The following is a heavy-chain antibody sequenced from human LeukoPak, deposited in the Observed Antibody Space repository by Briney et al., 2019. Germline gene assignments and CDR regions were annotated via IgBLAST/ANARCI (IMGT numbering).Heavy chain of an antibody. V-gene: IGHV1-2*02. CDR2: INPNSGGT. J-gene: IGHJ3*02. CDR1: GYTFTGYY. Sequence: ASVKVSCKASGYTFTGYYMHWVRQAPGQGLEWMGWINPNSGGTNYAQKFQGRVTMTRDTSISTAYMELSRLRSDDTAVYYCARDPDYYDSNDAFDIWGQGTMVTVSS. D-gene: IGHD3-22*01. CDR3: ARDPDYYDSNDAFDI.